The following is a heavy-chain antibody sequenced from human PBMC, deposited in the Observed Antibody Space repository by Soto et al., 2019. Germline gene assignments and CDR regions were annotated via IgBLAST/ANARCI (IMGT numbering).Heavy chain of an antibody. CDR3: ATSVGAIGYRFFNMDV. CDR1: GGSFSSSA. V-gene: IGHV1-69*13. D-gene: IGHD5-12*01. Sequence: SVKFSCKSSGGSFSSSAITWVRQAPGQGLEWMGRIIPMYGTTFYAQTFQGRVTITADESTSTVYMHLSSLKSEDTASYFCATSVGAIGYRFFNMDVWGQGTTVTVSS. J-gene: IGHJ6*02. CDR2: IIPMYGTT.